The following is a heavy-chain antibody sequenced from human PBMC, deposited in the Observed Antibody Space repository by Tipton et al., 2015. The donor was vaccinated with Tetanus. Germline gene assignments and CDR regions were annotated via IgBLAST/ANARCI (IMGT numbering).Heavy chain of an antibody. CDR3: ARHGGSGYCSNGVCYVGAFDI. V-gene: IGHV4-39*01. D-gene: IGHD2-8*01. J-gene: IGHJ3*02. Sequence: TLSLTCTVSGGSISSSPYYWDWIRQPPGKGLEWIGSVSYSGTTNYTPSLKSRITISRDTSKTQFSLKLSSVTAADTAVYYCARHGGSGYCSNGVCYVGAFDIWGQGTMVTVSS. CDR2: VSYSGTT. CDR1: GGSISSSPYY.